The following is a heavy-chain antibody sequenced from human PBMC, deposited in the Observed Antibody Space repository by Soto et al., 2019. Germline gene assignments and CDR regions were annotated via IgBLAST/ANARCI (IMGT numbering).Heavy chain of an antibody. V-gene: IGHV1-46*01. Sequence: GASVKVSCKASGYSLTSYYMHWVRRAPGQGLEWMGITNPSDGSTNYAQKFRGRVTMTSDTSTGTVYMEMSSLRSEDTAVYYCARSYVTSRPIDFWGQGTLVTVSS. J-gene: IGHJ4*02. CDR3: ARSYVTSRPIDF. CDR2: TNPSDGST. D-gene: IGHD3-10*02. CDR1: GYSLTSYY.